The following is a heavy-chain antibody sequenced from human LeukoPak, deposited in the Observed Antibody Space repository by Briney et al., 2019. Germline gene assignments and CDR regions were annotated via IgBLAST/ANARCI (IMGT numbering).Heavy chain of an antibody. CDR2: IYSGGST. Sequence: GGSLILSCAASGFTVSSNYMSWVRQAPGKGLEWVSVIYSGGSTYYADSVKGRFTISRDNSKNTLYLQMNSLRAEDTAVYYRARDLGSSGWTGLGYWGQGTLVTVSS. J-gene: IGHJ4*02. CDR1: GFTVSSNY. CDR3: ARDLGSSGWTGLGY. V-gene: IGHV3-66*01. D-gene: IGHD6-19*01.